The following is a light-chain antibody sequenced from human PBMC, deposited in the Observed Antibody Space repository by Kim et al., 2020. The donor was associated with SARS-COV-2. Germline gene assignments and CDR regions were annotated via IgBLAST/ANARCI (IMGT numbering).Light chain of an antibody. V-gene: IGKV3-15*01. Sequence: EIVMTQSPDTLSVSPGERATLSCRASQRVSSNLAWYQQKPGQPPRFLMYDASTRATGIPARFSGSGSETEFTLTVTSVQSEDFGVYYCQQYHDWPWTFGQGTKVDIK. J-gene: IGKJ1*01. CDR3: QQYHDWPWT. CDR2: DAS. CDR1: QRVSSN.